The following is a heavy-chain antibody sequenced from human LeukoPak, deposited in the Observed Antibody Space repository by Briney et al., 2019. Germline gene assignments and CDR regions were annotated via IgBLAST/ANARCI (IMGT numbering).Heavy chain of an antibody. J-gene: IGHJ4*02. Sequence: ASVKVSCKASGYTFSSYGISWVRQAPGQGLEWMGMINPNTGDTNYPQKFQGRVTMTRDTSITTGYMELTRLTSDDTAVYYCARSDILTSNDYWGQGTLVTVSS. V-gene: IGHV1-2*02. D-gene: IGHD3-9*01. CDR2: INPNTGDT. CDR3: ARSDILTSNDY. CDR1: GYTFSSYG.